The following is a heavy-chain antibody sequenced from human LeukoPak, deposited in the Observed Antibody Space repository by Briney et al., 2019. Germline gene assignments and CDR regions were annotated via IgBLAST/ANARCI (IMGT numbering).Heavy chain of an antibody. CDR2: INHSGST. CDR3: ASRYSSSCHPAYARNY. V-gene: IGHV4-34*01. J-gene: IGHJ4*02. CDR1: GGSFSGYY. Sequence: SETLSLTCAVYGGSFSGYYWSWIRQPPGKGLEWIGEINHSGSTNYNPSLKSRVTISVDTSKNQFSLKLSSVTAADTAVYYCASRYSSSCHPAYARNYWGQGTLVTVSS. D-gene: IGHD6-13*01.